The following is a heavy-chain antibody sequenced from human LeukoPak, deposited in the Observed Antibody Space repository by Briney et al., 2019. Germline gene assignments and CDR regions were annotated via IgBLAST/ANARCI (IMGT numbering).Heavy chain of an antibody. V-gene: IGHV3-23*01. Sequence: QSGGSLSLSCTASGFTFSSYARNWIGQAQGKGLEWVSSISGGGGSTAYYADSVKGRFTISRDNSKNTLYLQMNSLRAEDTAVYYCSKGGRWDYYDSSHWGQGTMVIVSS. CDR2: ISGGGGSTA. J-gene: IGHJ3*01. D-gene: IGHD3-22*01. CDR3: SKGGRWDYYDSSH. CDR1: GFTFSSYA.